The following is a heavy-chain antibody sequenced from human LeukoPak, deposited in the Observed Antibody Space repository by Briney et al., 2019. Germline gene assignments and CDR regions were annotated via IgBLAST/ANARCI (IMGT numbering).Heavy chain of an antibody. CDR3: ARWASAFDT. Sequence: GGSLRLSCAASGFTFSSYAMHWVRQAPGKGLEYVSAISSNGGSTYYANSVKGRFTISRDNSKNTLYLQMGSLRAEDMAVYYCARWASAFDTWGQGTMVTVSS. CDR1: GFTFSSYA. J-gene: IGHJ3*02. V-gene: IGHV3-64*01. CDR2: ISSNGGST. D-gene: IGHD2-2*01.